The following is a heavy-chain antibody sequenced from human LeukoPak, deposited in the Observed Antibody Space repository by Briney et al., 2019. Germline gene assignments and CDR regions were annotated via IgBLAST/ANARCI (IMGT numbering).Heavy chain of an antibody. CDR1: GFTFSSYS. J-gene: IGHJ4*02. D-gene: IGHD6-19*01. Sequence: GGSLRLSCAASGFTFSSYSMNWVRQAPGKGLEWVSSISSSYIYYADSVKGRFTISRDNAKNSLYLQMNSLRAEDTAVYYCAREVENTSGWYSHFDYWGQGTLVTVSS. CDR3: AREVENTSGWYSHFDY. V-gene: IGHV3-21*01. CDR2: ISSSYI.